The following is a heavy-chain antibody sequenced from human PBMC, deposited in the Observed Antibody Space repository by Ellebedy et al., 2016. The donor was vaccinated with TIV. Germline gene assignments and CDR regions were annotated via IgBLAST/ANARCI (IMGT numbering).Heavy chain of an antibody. CDR3: YSGGY. Sequence: GESLKISXAASGFTFTAFWINWVRQAPGKGLEWVANIGPDGSARHYVDSVKGRFTISRDNAKNSLYLQMNSLRAEDTAVYYVYSGGYWGQGTLVTVSS. J-gene: IGHJ4*02. D-gene: IGHD1-26*01. CDR2: IGPDGSAR. CDR1: GFTFTAFW. V-gene: IGHV3-7*01.